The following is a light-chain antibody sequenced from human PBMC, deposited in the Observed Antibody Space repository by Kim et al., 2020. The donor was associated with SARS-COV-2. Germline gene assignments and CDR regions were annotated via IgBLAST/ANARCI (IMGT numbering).Light chain of an antibody. Sequence: LTQPPSVSVAPGKTATITCGGNNIGSKSVQWYQQKPGQAPVLVIYDDRDRPSGIPERFSGSNSGNTATLTISRVEAGDEADYFCQVWDTPSDHYVFATG. CDR3: QVWDTPSDHYV. J-gene: IGLJ1*01. V-gene: IGLV3-21*04. CDR2: DDR. CDR1: NIGSKS.